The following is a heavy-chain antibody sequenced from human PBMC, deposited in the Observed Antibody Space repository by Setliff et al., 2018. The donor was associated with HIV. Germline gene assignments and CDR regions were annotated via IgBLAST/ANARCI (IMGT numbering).Heavy chain of an antibody. CDR1: GGTFSTFSSSA. D-gene: IGHD1-7*01. CDR3: ATALTANWNYEPHFDY. V-gene: IGHV1-69*13. Sequence: SVKVSCKASGGTFSTFSSSAISWVRQAPGQGLEWMGGVIPIFGTPKYPQKFQGRVTITADDSTTTAYMELSRLKPDDTAIYYCATALTANWNYEPHFDYWCQGTQVTVSS. J-gene: IGHJ4*02. CDR2: VIPIFGTP.